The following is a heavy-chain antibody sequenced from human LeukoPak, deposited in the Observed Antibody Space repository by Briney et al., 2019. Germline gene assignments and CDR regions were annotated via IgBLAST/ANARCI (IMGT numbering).Heavy chain of an antibody. D-gene: IGHD3-9*01. CDR3: ARSASGTGYTA. J-gene: IGHJ4*02. V-gene: IGHV1-8*01. Sequence: GASVKASCKASGYTFTNDDISWVRQATGQGLEWIGKMNPNSGNTGYAQKFQGRVTITRSTSVSTVHMELNSLTSEDTAVYFCARSASGTGYTAWGQGTLVTVSS. CDR1: GYTFTNDD. CDR2: MNPNSGNT.